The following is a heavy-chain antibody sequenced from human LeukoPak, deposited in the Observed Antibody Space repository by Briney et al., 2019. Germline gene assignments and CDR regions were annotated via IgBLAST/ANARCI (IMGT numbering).Heavy chain of an antibody. V-gene: IGHV3-9*01. CDR3: AKDKDSGSYQGAFDY. D-gene: IGHD1-26*01. CDR2: ISWNSGSI. J-gene: IGHJ4*02. CDR1: GFTFDDYA. Sequence: PGRSLRLSCAASGFTFDDYAMHWVRQAPGKGLEWVSGISWNSGSIGYADSVKGRFTISSDNAKNSLYLQMNSLRAEDTALYYCAKDKDSGSYQGAFDYWGQGTLVTVSS.